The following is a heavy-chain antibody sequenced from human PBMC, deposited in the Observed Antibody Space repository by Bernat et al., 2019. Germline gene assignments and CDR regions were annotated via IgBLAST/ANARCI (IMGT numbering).Heavy chain of an antibody. CDR1: GYTFTSYG. CDR3: ARTMVRGVIESDYGMDV. J-gene: IGHJ6*02. Sequence: QVQLVQSGAEVKKPGASVKVPCKASGYTFTSYGISWVRQAPGQGLEWMGWISAYNGNTNYAQKLQGRVTMTTDTSTSTAYMELRSLRSDDTAVYYCARTMVRGVIESDYGMDVWGQGTTVTVSS. D-gene: IGHD3-10*01. CDR2: ISAYNGNT. V-gene: IGHV1-18*01.